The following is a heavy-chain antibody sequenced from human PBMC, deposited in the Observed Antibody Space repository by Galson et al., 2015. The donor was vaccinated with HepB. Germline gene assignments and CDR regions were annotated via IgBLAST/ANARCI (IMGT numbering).Heavy chain of an antibody. D-gene: IGHD2-15*01. CDR3: AREYCSGGSCYQFDY. V-gene: IGHV3-11*05. CDR2: ISSSSSYT. CDR1: GFTFSDYY. Sequence: SLRLSCAASGFTFSDYYMSWIRQAPRKGLEWVSYISSSSSYTNYADSVKGRFTISRDNDKNSLYLQMNSLRAEDTAVYYCAREYCSGGSCYQFDYWGQGTLVTVSS. J-gene: IGHJ4*02.